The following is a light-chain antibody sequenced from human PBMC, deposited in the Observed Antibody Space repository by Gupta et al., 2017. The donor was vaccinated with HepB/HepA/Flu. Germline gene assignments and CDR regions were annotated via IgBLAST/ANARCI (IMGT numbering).Light chain of an antibody. CDR2: KNN. CDR1: SSNIGINY. Sequence: QSVLTQPPSASGTPGQRPIISCSGSSSNIGINYVYWYQKVPGTAPNILIYKNNERPSGVPDRFSGTKSGTSASLAISGLRSEEEADYYCATWDANMNGVIFGGGTKLTVL. V-gene: IGLV1-47*01. CDR3: ATWDANMNGVI. J-gene: IGLJ2*01.